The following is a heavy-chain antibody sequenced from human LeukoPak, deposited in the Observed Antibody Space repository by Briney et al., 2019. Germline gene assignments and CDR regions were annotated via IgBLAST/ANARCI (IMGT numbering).Heavy chain of an antibody. CDR2: ISSSGSTI. CDR3: ATPPPYGGNSH. D-gene: IGHD4-23*01. J-gene: IGHJ4*02. V-gene: IGHV3-11*01. CDR1: GFPVNDNY. Sequence: GGSLRLSCAASGFPVNDNYMSWVRQAPGKGLEWVSYISSSGSTIYYADSVKGRFTISRDNAKNSLYLQMNSLRAEDTAVYYCATPPPYGGNSHWGQGTLVTVSS.